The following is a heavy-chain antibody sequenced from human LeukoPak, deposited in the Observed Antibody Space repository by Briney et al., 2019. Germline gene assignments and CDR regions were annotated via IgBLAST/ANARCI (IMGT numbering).Heavy chain of an antibody. V-gene: IGHV1-69*01. CDR2: IIPIFGTA. Sequence: ASVKASCKASGGTFSSYAISWVRQAPGQGLEWMGGIIPIFGTANYAQKFQGRVTITADESTSTAYMELSSLRSEDTAVYYCARGYDFWSGHSYFDYWGQGTLVTVSS. J-gene: IGHJ4*02. CDR3: ARGYDFWSGHSYFDY. CDR1: GGTFSSYA. D-gene: IGHD3-3*01.